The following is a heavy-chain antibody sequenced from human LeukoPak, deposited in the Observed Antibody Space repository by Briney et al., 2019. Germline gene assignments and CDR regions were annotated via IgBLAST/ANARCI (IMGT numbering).Heavy chain of an antibody. CDR2: ISGNGDSR. D-gene: IGHD2-15*01. CDR3: TKGSGSWVDY. Sequence: GGSLRLSCAASGFTFDAHAMHWVRQAPGKGLEWVSGISGNGDSRGYADSVKGRFTISRDNARNSLFLQMNSLRVEDTALYYCTKGSGSWVDYWGQGTLVTVSS. CDR1: GFTFDAHA. J-gene: IGHJ4*02. V-gene: IGHV3-9*01.